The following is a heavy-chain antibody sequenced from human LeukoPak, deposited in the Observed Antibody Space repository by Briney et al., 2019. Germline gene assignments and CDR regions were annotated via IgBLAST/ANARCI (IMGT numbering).Heavy chain of an antibody. CDR2: INSDGSST. CDR1: GFTFSSYW. Sequence: PGGSLRLSCAASGFTFSSYWMHWVRQAPGKGLVWVSRINSDGSSTSYADSVKGRFTISRDNPKNSLYLQMNSLRAEDTAVYHCVRGSGGYDPLAFDSWGQGTLVTVSS. J-gene: IGHJ4*02. CDR3: VRGSGGYDPLAFDS. D-gene: IGHD5-12*01. V-gene: IGHV3-74*01.